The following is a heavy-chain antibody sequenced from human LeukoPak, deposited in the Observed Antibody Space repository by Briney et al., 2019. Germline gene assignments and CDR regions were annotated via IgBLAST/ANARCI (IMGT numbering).Heavy chain of an antibody. V-gene: IGHV4-39*01. J-gene: IGHJ6*02. D-gene: IGHD4-17*01. CDR2: IYYSGST. CDR3: ARQADYGDYSYYYGMDV. CDR1: GGSISSSNYY. Sequence: SETLSLTCTVSGGSISSSNYYWGWIRQPPGKGLQWIATIYYSGSTYYNPSLKSRVTISVDTSKNQFSLKLSSVTAADTAVYYCARQADYGDYSYYYGMDVWGQGTTVTVSS.